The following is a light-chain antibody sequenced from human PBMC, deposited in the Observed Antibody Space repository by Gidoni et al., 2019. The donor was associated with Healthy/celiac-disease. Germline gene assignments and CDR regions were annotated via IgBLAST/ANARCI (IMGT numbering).Light chain of an antibody. CDR2: LGS. V-gene: IGKV2-28*01. CDR1: QSLLHSNGYNY. CDR3: MQALQTPT. J-gene: IGKJ2*01. Sequence: DIVITQSPLSLPVTPGEPASLPCRSSQSLLHSNGYNYLDWYLQKPGQSPQLLIYLGSNRASGVPDRFSGSGSGTDFTLKISRVEAEDVGVYYCMQALQTPTFXQXTKLEIK.